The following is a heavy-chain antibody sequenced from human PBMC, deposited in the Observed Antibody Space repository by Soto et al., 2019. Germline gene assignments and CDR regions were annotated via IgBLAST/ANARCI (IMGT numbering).Heavy chain of an antibody. V-gene: IGHV1-69*02. CDR3: ASKYCSGGSCYLRGYYYYYMDV. CDR1: GGTFGXYT. CDR2: IIPILGIA. Sequence: SVXVSCKASGGTFGXYTXSXVRQAPGQRLEGIGKIIPILGIANYAQKFQGRVTITADKSTSTAYMELSSLRSEDTAVYYCASKYCSGGSCYLRGYYYYYMDVWGKGTTLTVSS. D-gene: IGHD2-15*01. J-gene: IGHJ6*03.